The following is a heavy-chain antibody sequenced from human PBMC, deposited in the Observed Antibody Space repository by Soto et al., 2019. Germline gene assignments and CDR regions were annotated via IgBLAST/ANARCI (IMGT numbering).Heavy chain of an antibody. D-gene: IGHD4-17*01. Sequence: QVQLQESGPGLVKPSETLSLTCTVSGGSISSYYWSWIRQPPGKGLEWIGYIYYSGSTNYNPSLKSPGTMSVDTSKNQFPLELSPVTAADTAVYYCARAPPDYGGNEYYFDYWGQGTLVTVSS. J-gene: IGHJ4*02. V-gene: IGHV4-59*01. CDR3: ARAPPDYGGNEYYFDY. CDR2: IYYSGST. CDR1: GGSISSYY.